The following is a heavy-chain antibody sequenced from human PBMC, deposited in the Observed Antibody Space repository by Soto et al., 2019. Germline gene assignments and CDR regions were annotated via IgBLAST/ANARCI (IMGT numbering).Heavy chain of an antibody. Sequence: GGSLRLSCAASGFTFDDYAMHWVRQAPGKGLEWVSGISWNSGSIGYADSVKGRFTISRDNAKNSLYLQMNSLRAEDTALYYCARTYYDFWSGATGTYYYYYMDVWGKGTTVTVSS. D-gene: IGHD3-3*01. CDR2: ISWNSGSI. J-gene: IGHJ6*03. CDR3: ARTYYDFWSGATGTYYYYYMDV. V-gene: IGHV3-9*01. CDR1: GFTFDDYA.